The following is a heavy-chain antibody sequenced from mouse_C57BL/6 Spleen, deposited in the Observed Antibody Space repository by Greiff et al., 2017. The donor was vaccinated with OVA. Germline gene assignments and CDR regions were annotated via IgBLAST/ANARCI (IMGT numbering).Heavy chain of an antibody. CDR2: IYPGDGDT. Sequence: QVQLQQSGPELVKPGASVTISCKASGYAFSSSWLNWVKQRPGEGLEWIGRIYPGDGDTNYNGKFKGKATLTADKSSSTAYMQLSSLTSDDSAVDFCARSGDDDVHAMDYWGQGTSVTVSS. D-gene: IGHD2-4*01. CDR3: ARSGDDDVHAMDY. J-gene: IGHJ4*01. CDR1: GYAFSSSW. V-gene: IGHV1-82*01.